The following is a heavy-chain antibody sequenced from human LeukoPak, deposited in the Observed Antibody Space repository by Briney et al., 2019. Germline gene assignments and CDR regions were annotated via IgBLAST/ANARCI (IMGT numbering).Heavy chain of an antibody. J-gene: IGHJ4*02. D-gene: IGHD3-22*01. CDR2: IFWDDDK. Sequence: SGPTLVNPTQTLALTCTFSGFSLSSTGMGVAWIRQPPGKAPEWLALIFWDDDKRYRPSQETRLTIHKDTSKNQVVLTMTNMAPLDSATYYCAHTYYDISSAYYFDLWGQGTLVTVSS. CDR3: AHTYYDISSAYYFDL. CDR1: GFSLSSTGMG. V-gene: IGHV2-5*02.